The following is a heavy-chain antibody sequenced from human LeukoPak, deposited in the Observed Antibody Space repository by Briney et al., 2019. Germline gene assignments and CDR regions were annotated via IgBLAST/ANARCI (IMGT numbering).Heavy chain of an antibody. D-gene: IGHD3-22*01. CDR2: IIPILGIA. J-gene: IGHJ4*02. V-gene: IGHV1-69*04. CDR3: ARLDYYDSRNPY. Sequence: ASVKVSCKASGGTFSSYAISWVRQAPGQGLEWMGRIIPILGIANYAQKFQGRVTITADKSTSTAYMELSSLRSEDTDVYYCARLDYYDSRNPYWGQGTLVTVSS. CDR1: GGTFSSYA.